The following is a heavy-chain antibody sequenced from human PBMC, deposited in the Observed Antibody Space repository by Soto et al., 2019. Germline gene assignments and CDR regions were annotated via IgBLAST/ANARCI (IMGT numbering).Heavy chain of an antibody. CDR2: IWYDGSNK. CDR1: GFTFSSYG. CDR3: AREGGVGATVYYGMDV. D-gene: IGHD1-26*01. Sequence: GGSLRLSCAASGFTFSSYGMHWVRQAPGKGLEWVAVIWYDGSNKYYADSVKGRFTISRDNSKNTLYLQMNSLRAEDTAVYYCAREGGVGATVYYGMDVWGQGTTVTVSS. J-gene: IGHJ6*02. V-gene: IGHV3-33*01.